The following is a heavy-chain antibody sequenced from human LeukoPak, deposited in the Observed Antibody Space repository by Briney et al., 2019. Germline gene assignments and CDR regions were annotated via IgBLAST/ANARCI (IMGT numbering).Heavy chain of an antibody. Sequence: SGGPLRLSCAASGFTFSSYGMHWVRQAPGKGLEWVAVISYDGSNKYYADSVKGRFTISGDNSKNTLYLQMSSLRAEDTAVYYCAKMMWYCNNTSCYTLEDYWGQGTLVTVSS. CDR2: ISYDGSNK. CDR1: GFTFSSYG. V-gene: IGHV3-30*18. CDR3: AKMMWYCNNTSCYTLEDY. D-gene: IGHD2-2*02. J-gene: IGHJ4*02.